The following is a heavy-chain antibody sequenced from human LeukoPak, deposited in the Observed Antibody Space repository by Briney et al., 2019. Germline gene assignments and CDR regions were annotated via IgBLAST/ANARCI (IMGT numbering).Heavy chain of an antibody. Sequence: GGSLRLSCAASGFTFSDYYMSWIRQAPGKGLEWVSYISSSGNTIYYADSVKGRFTISRDNAKNSLYLQMNSLRAEDTAVYYCARAHYCSGGSCYLDYWGQGTLVTVSS. V-gene: IGHV3-11*04. D-gene: IGHD2-15*01. CDR1: GFTFSDYY. J-gene: IGHJ4*02. CDR2: ISSSGNTI. CDR3: ARAHYCSGGSCYLDY.